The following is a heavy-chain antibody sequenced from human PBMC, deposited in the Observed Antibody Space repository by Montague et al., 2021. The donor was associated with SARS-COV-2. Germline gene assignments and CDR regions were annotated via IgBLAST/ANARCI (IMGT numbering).Heavy chain of an antibody. D-gene: IGHD3-22*01. CDR1: GGSISSSSYY. V-gene: IGHV4-39*01. CDR2: IYYSGST. Sequence: SETLSLTCTASGGSISSSSYYWGWIRQPPGKGLEWIGSIYYSGSTYYNPSLKSRVTISVDTSKNQFSLKLSSVTAADMAVYYCARQSVNYYDSSGYPFDYWGQGTLVTVSS. CDR3: ARQSVNYYDSSGYPFDY. J-gene: IGHJ4*02.